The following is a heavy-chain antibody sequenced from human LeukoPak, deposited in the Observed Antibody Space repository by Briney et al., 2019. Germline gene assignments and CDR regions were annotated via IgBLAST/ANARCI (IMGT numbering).Heavy chain of an antibody. CDR3: ARAWLERRGGYFDH. J-gene: IGHJ4*02. Sequence: PGGSLRLSCAASGFTFSSYAIHWVRQAPGKGLEWVAVISYDGSSKYYADSVKGRFTISRDNSKNTLYLQMNSLRAEDTAVYYCARAWLERRGGYFDHWGQGTLVTVSS. D-gene: IGHD1-1*01. CDR1: GFTFSSYA. V-gene: IGHV3-30-3*01. CDR2: ISYDGSSK.